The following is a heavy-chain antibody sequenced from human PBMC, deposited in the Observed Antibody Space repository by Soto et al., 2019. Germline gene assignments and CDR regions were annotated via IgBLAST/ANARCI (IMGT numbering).Heavy chain of an antibody. J-gene: IGHJ4*02. CDR1: SGSVNSSNW. Sequence: QVQLRESGPGLVKPSGTLFLTCAVSSGSVNSSNWWSWVRQPPGKGLEWIGEIYHGGSANYNPSLRSRGTMSVDKSKNQVFLQLRSVTAADTAVYYCARDPAAAGTFDYWGQGTLVTVSS. V-gene: IGHV4-4*02. D-gene: IGHD6-13*01. CDR2: IYHGGSA. CDR3: ARDPAAAGTFDY.